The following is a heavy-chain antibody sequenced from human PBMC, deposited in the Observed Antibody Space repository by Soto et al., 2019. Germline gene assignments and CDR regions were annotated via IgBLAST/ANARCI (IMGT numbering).Heavy chain of an antibody. V-gene: IGHV1-3*01. Sequence: GASVKVSCKASGGTFTSYAMHWVRQAPGQRLERMGRIKAGNGNTKYSQKFQGRVTVTRDTSASTAYMELSSLRSEDTAVYYCARGALIVVVPAAIGHYYYYMDVWGKGTTVTVSS. D-gene: IGHD2-2*02. J-gene: IGHJ6*03. CDR1: GGTFTSYA. CDR3: ARGALIVVVPAAIGHYYYYMDV. CDR2: IKAGNGNT.